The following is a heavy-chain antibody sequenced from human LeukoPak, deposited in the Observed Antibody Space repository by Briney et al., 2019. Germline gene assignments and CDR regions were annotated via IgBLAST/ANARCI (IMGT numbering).Heavy chain of an antibody. D-gene: IGHD3-22*01. J-gene: IGHJ4*02. V-gene: IGHV3-15*01. Sequence: PGGSLRLSCAASGFTFSNAWMSWVRQAPGKGLEWVGRIKSKTDGGTTDYAAPVKGRFTISRDDSKNTLFLQMNSLKTEGTAVYYCTTPLWAYDNSDWGQGALVTVSS. CDR3: TTPLWAYDNSD. CDR2: IKSKTDGGTT. CDR1: GFTFSNAW.